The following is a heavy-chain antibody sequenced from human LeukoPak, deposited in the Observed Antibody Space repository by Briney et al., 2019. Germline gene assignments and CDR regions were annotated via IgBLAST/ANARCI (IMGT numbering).Heavy chain of an antibody. Sequence: SETLSLTCAVYGGSFSGYYWSWIRQPPGKGLEWIGEINHSGSTNYNPSLKSRVTISVDTSKNQFSLKLSSVTAADTAVYYCARYRRYYYDSSGYLGYWGQGTLVTVSS. J-gene: IGHJ4*02. V-gene: IGHV4-34*01. CDR3: ARYRRYYYDSSGYLGY. CDR2: INHSGST. CDR1: GGSFSGYY. D-gene: IGHD3-22*01.